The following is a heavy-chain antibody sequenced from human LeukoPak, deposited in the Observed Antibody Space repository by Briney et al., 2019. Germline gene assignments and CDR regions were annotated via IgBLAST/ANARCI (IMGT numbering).Heavy chain of an antibody. CDR3: AREPHDFWSGNYMDV. CDR1: GFSLSSYW. J-gene: IGHJ6*03. Sequence: GGSLRHSCAVSGFSLSSYWMSWVRQAPGRGLEWVANIKQDGSEKHYVDSVKGRFTISRDNAKNSLYLQMNSLRAEDTALYYCAREPHDFWSGNYMDVWGKGTTVTVSS. CDR2: IKQDGSEK. V-gene: IGHV3-7*01. D-gene: IGHD3-3*01.